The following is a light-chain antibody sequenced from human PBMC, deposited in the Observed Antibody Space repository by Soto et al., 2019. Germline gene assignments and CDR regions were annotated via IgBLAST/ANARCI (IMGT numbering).Light chain of an antibody. Sequence: DIQMTQSPSSLSASVGDRVTITCQASQAISTFLNWYHQTPGKAPQLLIYDVSNLQPGVASRFSGSGSGTDVTFTINSLQTEDIGTFYCQQYDKQPVTFGGGNNVELK. CDR3: QQYDKQPVT. V-gene: IGKV1-33*01. CDR2: DVS. CDR1: QAISTF. J-gene: IGKJ4*01.